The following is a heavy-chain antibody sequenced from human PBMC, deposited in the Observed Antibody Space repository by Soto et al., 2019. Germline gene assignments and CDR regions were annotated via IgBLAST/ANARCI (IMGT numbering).Heavy chain of an antibody. J-gene: IGHJ6*02. CDR1: GFTVSSNY. D-gene: IGHD6-13*01. CDR2: IYSGGST. Sequence: GGSLRLSCAASGFTVSSNYMSWVRQAPGKGLEWVSVIYSGGSTYYADSVKGRFTISRHNSKNTLYLQMNSLRAEDTAVYYCASLNNSSWYYYGMDVWGQGTTVTVSS. CDR3: ASLNNSSWYYYGMDV. V-gene: IGHV3-53*04.